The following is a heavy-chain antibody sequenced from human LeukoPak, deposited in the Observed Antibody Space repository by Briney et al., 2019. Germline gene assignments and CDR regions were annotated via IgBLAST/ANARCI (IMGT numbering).Heavy chain of an antibody. J-gene: IGHJ4*02. D-gene: IGHD3-9*01. Sequence: PGESLKISCKDSGYSFTSYWIGWVRQMPGKGLEWMGIICPGDSDTRYSPSFQGQVTISADKSITTAYLQWSSLKASDTAMYYCARLPGPGYDILTGLYYFDYWGQGTLVTVSS. CDR1: GYSFTSYW. V-gene: IGHV5-51*01. CDR3: ARLPGPGYDILTGLYYFDY. CDR2: ICPGDSDT.